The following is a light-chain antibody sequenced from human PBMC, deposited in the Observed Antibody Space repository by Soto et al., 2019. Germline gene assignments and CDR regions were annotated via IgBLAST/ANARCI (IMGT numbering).Light chain of an antibody. J-gene: IGLJ2*01. Sequence: VLTQPPSASGTPGQRVTISCSGSSSNIGSNYVYWYQQLPGTAPKLLIYRNNQWPSGVPDRFSGSKSGTSASLAISGLRSEDEADYYCAAWDDSLSGVVFGGGTKLTVL. CDR2: RNN. CDR3: AAWDDSLSGVV. V-gene: IGLV1-47*01. CDR1: SSNIGSNY.